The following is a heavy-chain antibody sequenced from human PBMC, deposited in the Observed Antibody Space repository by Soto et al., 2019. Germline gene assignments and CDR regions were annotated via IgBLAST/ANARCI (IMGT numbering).Heavy chain of an antibody. V-gene: IGHV4-4*07. D-gene: IGHD6-13*01. J-gene: IGHJ4*02. Sequence: SETLSLTCTVSGGSINNYYWTWIRQPAGKGLEWIGRMYTSGSTNYNPSLKSRVTMSVDASKKQFSLKLNSVTAADTAVYYCARQTTYSSSWYDYWGQGTLVTVSS. CDR1: GGSINNYY. CDR3: ARQTTYSSSWYDY. CDR2: MYTSGST.